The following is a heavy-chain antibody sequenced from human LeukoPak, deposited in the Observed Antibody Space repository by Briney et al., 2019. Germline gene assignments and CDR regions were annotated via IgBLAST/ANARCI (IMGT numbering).Heavy chain of an antibody. CDR3: ARGITMAN. V-gene: IGHV3-53*04. J-gene: IGHJ4*02. CDR2: IYSGGST. D-gene: IGHD3-10*01. Sequence: GGSLRLSCAASGFTVSRNYMSWVRQAPGKGLEWVSVIYSGGSTYYADSVKSRFAISRHNSKNTLYLQMNSLRAEDTAVYYCARGITMANWGQGTLVTVSS. CDR1: GFTVSRNY.